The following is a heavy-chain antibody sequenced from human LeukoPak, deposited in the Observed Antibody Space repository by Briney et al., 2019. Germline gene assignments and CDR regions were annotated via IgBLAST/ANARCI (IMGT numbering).Heavy chain of an antibody. CDR3: ARHLGYSSGWYYFDY. J-gene: IGHJ4*02. CDR2: IYYSGST. Sequence: SETLSLTCTVSGGSISSGSYYWGWIRQPPGKGLEWIGSIYYSGSTYYNPSLKSRVTISVDTSKNQFSLKLGSVTAADTAVYYCARHLGYSSGWYYFDYWGQGTLVTVSS. D-gene: IGHD6-19*01. V-gene: IGHV4-39*01. CDR1: GGSISSGSYY.